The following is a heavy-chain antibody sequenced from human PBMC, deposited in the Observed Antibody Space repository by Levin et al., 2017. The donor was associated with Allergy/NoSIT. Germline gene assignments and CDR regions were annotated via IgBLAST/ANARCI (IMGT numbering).Heavy chain of an antibody. Sequence: GGSLRLSCAASGFTFSDYYMSWIRQTPGKGLEWISYISSSGSAIYYADSVKGRFTISRDNAKKSLYLQMNSLRADDTALYYCAREGDGRYGANHNWFDPWGQGTLVTVSS. V-gene: IGHV3-11*01. CDR1: GFTFSDYY. D-gene: IGHD4/OR15-4a*01. J-gene: IGHJ5*02. CDR3: AREGDGRYGANHNWFDP. CDR2: ISSSGSAI.